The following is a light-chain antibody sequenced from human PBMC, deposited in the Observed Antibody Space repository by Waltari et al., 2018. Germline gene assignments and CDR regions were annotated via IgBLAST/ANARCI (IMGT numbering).Light chain of an antibody. CDR2: GAS. CDR1: QSVTCNY. Sequence: EIVLTQSPGTLSLSPGERATLSCRASQSVTCNYLAWYQQKPGQAPRLRIYGASSRATDIPGRFSGSGSGTDFTLTISRLEPEDFAVYYCQHYGSSPETFGQGTKLEIK. V-gene: IGKV3-20*01. CDR3: QHYGSSPET. J-gene: IGKJ2*01.